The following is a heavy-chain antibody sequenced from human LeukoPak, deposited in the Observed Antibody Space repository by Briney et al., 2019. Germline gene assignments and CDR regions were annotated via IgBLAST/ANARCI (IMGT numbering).Heavy chain of an antibody. CDR1: GFTFSSYG. V-gene: IGHV3-33*06. J-gene: IGHJ4*02. CDR2: IWYDGTNK. Sequence: PGGSLRLSCAVSGFTFSSYGIHWVRQAPGKGLEWVAVIWYDGTNKYYADSVKGRFTISRDNSKNTLYLQMNSLRAEDTAVYYCAKDRGSSWYPDFDYWGQGTLVTVSS. D-gene: IGHD6-13*01. CDR3: AKDRGSSWYPDFDY.